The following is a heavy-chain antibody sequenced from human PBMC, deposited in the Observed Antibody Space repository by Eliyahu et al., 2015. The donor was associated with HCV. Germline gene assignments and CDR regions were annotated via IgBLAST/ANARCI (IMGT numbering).Heavy chain of an antibody. D-gene: IGHD4-23*01. J-gene: IGHJ4*02. Sequence: EVRLVESGGDLVQPGGSLRLSCAGSGFSISSYWVXLGPQGSGKGPEGVGDXQRDGTXEHYVDSXRGRFTISRDNAXNSLYLQMNSLRVXDTAVYYCAITPLDYWGQGTLVTVSS. V-gene: IGHV3-7*01. CDR3: AITPLDY. CDR1: GFSISSYW. CDR2: XQRDGTXE.